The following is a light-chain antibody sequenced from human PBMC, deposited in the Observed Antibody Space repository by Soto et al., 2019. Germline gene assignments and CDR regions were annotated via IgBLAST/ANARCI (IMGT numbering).Light chain of an antibody. Sequence: EIVLTQSPATLSVSLGHSATLSCRASQSVSLSLAWYQMRPGQPPRLLIYGASTRATDIPARFSGSGSATDFTLTISSLHSEDFAVYFCQQYHICPSWTFGQGTKVELK. V-gene: IGKV3-15*01. J-gene: IGKJ1*01. CDR3: QQYHICPSWT. CDR2: GAS. CDR1: QSVSLS.